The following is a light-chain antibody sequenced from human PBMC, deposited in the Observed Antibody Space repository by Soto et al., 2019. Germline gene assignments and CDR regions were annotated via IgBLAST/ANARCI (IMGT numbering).Light chain of an antibody. CDR2: GAS. CDR1: QSVSSSD. Sequence: EIVLTQSPGTLSLSPGERATLSCRASQSVSSSDLAWYQQKPGQAPRLLIYGASTRATGIPARFSGSGSGTEFTLTISSLQSEDFAVYYCQQYNNWPYTFGQGTKVDIK. CDR3: QQYNNWPYT. J-gene: IGKJ2*01. V-gene: IGKV3-15*01.